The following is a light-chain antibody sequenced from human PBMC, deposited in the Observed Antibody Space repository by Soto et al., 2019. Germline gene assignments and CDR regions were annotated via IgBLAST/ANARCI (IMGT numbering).Light chain of an antibody. V-gene: IGLV2-8*01. CDR2: EVN. J-gene: IGLJ2*01. CDR1: SSDVGGYDY. CDR3: SSYAVSDSLV. Sequence: SVLTQPPSASGSPGQSVTISCTGTSSDVGGYDYVSWYQQHPGKVPKLMIYEVNKRPSGVPDRFSGSKSGNTASLTVSGLQTEDEADYYCSSYAVSDSLVFGGGTKLTVL.